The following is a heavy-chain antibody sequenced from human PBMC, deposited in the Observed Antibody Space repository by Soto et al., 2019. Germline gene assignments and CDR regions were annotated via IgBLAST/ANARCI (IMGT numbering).Heavy chain of an antibody. CDR3: ARAFWVCVSTGCPDGGGYYYYYYREV. V-gene: IGHV1-8*01. Sequence: ASVKVSCKASGYTFTSYDINWVRQATGQGLEWMGWMNPNSGNTGYAQKFQGRVTMTRNTSISTAYMELSSLRSEDTAVYYCARAFWVCVSTGCPDGGGYYYYYYREVGGKGTTVTV. D-gene: IGHD2-2*01. CDR1: GYTFTSYD. J-gene: IGHJ6*03. CDR2: MNPNSGNT.